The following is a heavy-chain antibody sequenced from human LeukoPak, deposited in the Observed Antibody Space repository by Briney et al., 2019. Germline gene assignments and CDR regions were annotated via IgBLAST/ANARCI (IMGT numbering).Heavy chain of an antibody. Sequence: GASVKVSCKASGYTFTSYGISWVRQAPGQGLEWMGWISAYNGNTNYAQKLQGRVTMTTDTSTSTAYMELSSLRSEDTAVYYCAREAIWGSGSYGSYYFDYWGQGTLVTVSS. V-gene: IGHV1-18*01. CDR1: GYTFTSYG. CDR2: ISAYNGNT. D-gene: IGHD3-10*01. J-gene: IGHJ4*02. CDR3: AREAIWGSGSYGSYYFDY.